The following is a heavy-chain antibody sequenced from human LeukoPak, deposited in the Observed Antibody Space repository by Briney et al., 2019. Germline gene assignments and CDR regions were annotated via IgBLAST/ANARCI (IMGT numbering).Heavy chain of an antibody. CDR3: ARTGSTGGY. J-gene: IGHJ4*02. CDR1: GGSVSGGNYS. D-gene: IGHD1-1*01. Sequence: SETLSLTCTVSGGSVSGGNYSCSWIRQSPGKGLEWIGYIHYSGSTVYNPPLKSRVTMSIDTSKNQFSLNLSSVTAADTAVYYCARTGSTGGYWGQGTLVTVSS. CDR2: IHYSGST. V-gene: IGHV4-61*01.